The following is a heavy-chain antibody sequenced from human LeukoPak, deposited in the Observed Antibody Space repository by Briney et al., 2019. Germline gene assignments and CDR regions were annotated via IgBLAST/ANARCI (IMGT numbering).Heavy chain of an antibody. J-gene: IGHJ5*02. V-gene: IGHV1-46*01. CDR2: INPSGGST. Sequence: ASVKVSCKASGYTFTSYYMHWVRQAPGQGLEWMGIINPSGGSTSYAQKFQGRVTMTRDTSTSTVYMELSSLRSEDTAVYYCARDKGLWFGAGWFDPWGQGTLVTVSS. CDR3: ARDKGLWFGAGWFDP. D-gene: IGHD3-10*01. CDR1: GYTFTSYY.